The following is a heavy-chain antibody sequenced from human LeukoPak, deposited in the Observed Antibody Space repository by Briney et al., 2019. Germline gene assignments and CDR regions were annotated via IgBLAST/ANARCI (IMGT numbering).Heavy chain of an antibody. D-gene: IGHD4-17*01. Sequence: GGSLRLSCAASGFTFSSHAMNWVRQAPGKGLEWVTSIGGIGANTYYADSVKGRFTISRDNSKNTLYLQMNSLRGEDTALYYCAKAAYGDYVNWFDPWGQGILVIVSS. CDR1: GFTFSSHA. V-gene: IGHV3-23*01. CDR2: IGGIGANT. J-gene: IGHJ5*02. CDR3: AKAAYGDYVNWFDP.